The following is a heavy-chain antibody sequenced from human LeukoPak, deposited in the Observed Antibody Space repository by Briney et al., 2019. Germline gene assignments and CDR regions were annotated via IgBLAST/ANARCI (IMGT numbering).Heavy chain of an antibody. CDR2: IYYSGST. D-gene: IGHD3-16*01. V-gene: IGHV4-39*07. J-gene: IGHJ5*02. CDR3: ARAPLGRFDP. Sequence: SETLPHTCTVSGGSISSSSYYWGWTRHPPGKGLEWIGSIYYSGSTYYNPSLKSRVTVAVDTSKYQFSLKLSSVTAADTAVYYCARAPLGRFDPWGQGTLVTVSS. CDR1: GGSISSSSYY.